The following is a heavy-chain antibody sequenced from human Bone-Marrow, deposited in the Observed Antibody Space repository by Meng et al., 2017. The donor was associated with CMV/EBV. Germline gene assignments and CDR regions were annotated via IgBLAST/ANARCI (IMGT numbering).Heavy chain of an antibody. CDR3: ARVDRGITIFGVPPSADAFGI. CDR2: INPNSGGT. D-gene: IGHD3-3*01. V-gene: IGHV1-2*02. CDR1: GYTFTGYY. J-gene: IGHJ3*02. Sequence: ASVKVSCKASGYTFTGYYMHWVRQAPGQGLEWMGWINPNSGGTNYAQKFQGRVTMTRDTSISTAYMELSRLRSDDTAVYYCARVDRGITIFGVPPSADAFGIWGQGTRVTV.